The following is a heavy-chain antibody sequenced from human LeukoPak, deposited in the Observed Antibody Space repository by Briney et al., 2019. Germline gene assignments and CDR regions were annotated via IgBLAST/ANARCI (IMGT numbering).Heavy chain of an antibody. J-gene: IGHJ4*02. Sequence: SETLSLTCAVYGGSSSGYYWSWIRQPPGKGLEWIGEINHSGSTNYNPSLKSRVTISVDTSKNQFSLKLSSVTAADTAVYYCARGQGDIVATKREFDYWGQGTLVTVSS. V-gene: IGHV4-34*01. D-gene: IGHD5-12*01. CDR3: ARGQGDIVATKREFDY. CDR2: INHSGST. CDR1: GGSSSGYY.